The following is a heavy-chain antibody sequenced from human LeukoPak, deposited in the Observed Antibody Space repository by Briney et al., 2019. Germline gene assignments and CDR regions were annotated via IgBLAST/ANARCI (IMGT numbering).Heavy chain of an antibody. J-gene: IGHJ3*02. CDR1: GFTFSSYA. Sequence: GGSLRLSCAASGFTFSSYAMSWVRQAPGKGLEWVSAISGSGGSTYYADSVKGRFTISRDNSKNTLYLQMNSLRAEDTAVYYCAKDLGYYDTSGGDAFDIWGQGTMVTVSS. D-gene: IGHD3-22*01. CDR3: AKDLGYYDTSGGDAFDI. CDR2: ISGSGGST. V-gene: IGHV3-23*01.